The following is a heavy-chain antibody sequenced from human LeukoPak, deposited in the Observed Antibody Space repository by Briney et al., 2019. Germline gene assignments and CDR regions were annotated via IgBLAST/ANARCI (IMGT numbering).Heavy chain of an antibody. V-gene: IGHV1-8*01. CDR1: GYTFTSYD. Sequence: VASVTVSCKASGYTFTSYDINWVRQATGQGLEWMGWMNPNSGNTGYAQKFQGRVTMTRNTSISTAYMELSSLRSEDTAVYYCARPPSNYYDSSGYYSAWGQGTLVTVSS. J-gene: IGHJ5*02. CDR2: MNPNSGNT. D-gene: IGHD3-22*01. CDR3: ARPPSNYYDSSGYYSA.